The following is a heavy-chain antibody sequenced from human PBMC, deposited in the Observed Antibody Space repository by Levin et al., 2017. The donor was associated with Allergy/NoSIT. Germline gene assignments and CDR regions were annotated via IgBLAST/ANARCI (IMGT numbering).Heavy chain of an antibody. CDR2: IRKKAHGETT. CDR1: GFTFGDYA. D-gene: IGHD6-19*01. V-gene: IGHV3-49*03. CDR3: ARDWGSDWRDYLDY. J-gene: IGHJ4*02. Sequence: QSGESLKISCTASGFTFGDYAVLWFRQAPGKGLEWVSLIRKKAHGETTEYAASVKGRFTISRDDSKSIAYLQMNSLKTDDTAIYYCARDWGSDWRDYLDYWGQGTLVTVSS.